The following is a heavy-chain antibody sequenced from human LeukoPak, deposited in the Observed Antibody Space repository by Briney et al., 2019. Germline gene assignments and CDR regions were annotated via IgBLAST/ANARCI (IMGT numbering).Heavy chain of an antibody. CDR1: GFTFSSYS. J-gene: IGHJ4*02. D-gene: IGHD3-3*01. CDR3: ARDAGYDFWSGYYTDY. Sequence: GRSLRLSCAASGFTFSSYSMNWVRQAPGKGLEWVSSISSSSSYIYYADSVKGRFTISRDNAKNSLYLQMNSPRAEDTAVYYCARDAGYDFWSGYYTDYWGQGTLVTDSS. V-gene: IGHV3-21*01. CDR2: ISSSSSYI.